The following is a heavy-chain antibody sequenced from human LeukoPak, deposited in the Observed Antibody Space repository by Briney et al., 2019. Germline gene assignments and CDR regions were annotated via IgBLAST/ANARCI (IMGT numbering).Heavy chain of an antibody. CDR2: MNPNSGNT. J-gene: IGHJ5*02. CDR1: GYTFTSYD. D-gene: IGHD2-15*01. V-gene: IGHV1-8*03. CDR3: ARVDGYCSGGSCGNWFDP. Sequence: GASVKVSCKASGYTFTSYDINWVRQATGQGLEWMGWMNPNSGNTGYAQKFQGRVTITRNTSISTAYMELSSLRSEDTAVYYCARVDGYCSGGSCGNWFDPWGQGTLVTVSS.